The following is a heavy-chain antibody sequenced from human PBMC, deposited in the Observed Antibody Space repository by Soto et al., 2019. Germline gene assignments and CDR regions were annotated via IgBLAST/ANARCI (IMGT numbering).Heavy chain of an antibody. Sequence: EVQLVESGGGLVQPGGSLRLSCAASGFTFRDFWIHWVRQVPGKGLMWVSRVDNDGSGTSYPDSVKGRFTMSRDNAKNTVYLQMNSLRVDDTAVYYCGSVFEHWGQGIMVTVSS. CDR1: GFTFRDFW. J-gene: IGHJ4*02. D-gene: IGHD3-10*01. V-gene: IGHV3-74*01. CDR2: VDNDGSGT. CDR3: GSVFEH.